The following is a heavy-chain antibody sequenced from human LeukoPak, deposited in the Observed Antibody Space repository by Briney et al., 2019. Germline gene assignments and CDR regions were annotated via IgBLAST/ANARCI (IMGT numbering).Heavy chain of an antibody. CDR2: ITPSSGGT. Sequence: ASVKASCKASGYTLTDYYIHWVRQAPGQGLEWMGWITPSSGGTIYAQKFQGRVTMTRDMSISTAYMELSSLRSEDTAVYYCARNIVVVTAGMLLDWYFDLWGRGTLVTVFS. J-gene: IGHJ2*01. D-gene: IGHD2-21*02. CDR1: GYTLTDYY. V-gene: IGHV1-2*02. CDR3: ARNIVVVTAGMLLDWYFDL.